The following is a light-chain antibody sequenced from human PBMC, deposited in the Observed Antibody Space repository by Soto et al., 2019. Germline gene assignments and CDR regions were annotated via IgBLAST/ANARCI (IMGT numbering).Light chain of an antibody. J-gene: IGKJ4*01. CDR2: TAS. Sequence: DIQMTQSPSSASASVGDIVTITCRASQDIDKWLTWYQQKTGLAPKLVIYTASRLYGGGPSRFSRSGSGTFFNLTISNLQPEDGATYYGQQGKDFPLTFGGGTKGDIK. CDR3: QQGKDFPLT. V-gene: IGKV1-12*01. CDR1: QDIDKW.